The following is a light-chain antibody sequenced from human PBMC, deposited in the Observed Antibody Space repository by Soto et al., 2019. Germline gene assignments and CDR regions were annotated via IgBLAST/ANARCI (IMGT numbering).Light chain of an antibody. J-gene: IGKJ5*01. CDR3: MQGTHWPLIT. V-gene: IGKV2D-30*01. CDR2: EVS. CDR1: QSLVYSDGNTY. Sequence: DVVMTQSSLSLPVTLGQPASISCRSSQSLVYSDGNTYLNWFHQRPGQSPRRLLYEVSNWDSGVPDRFSGSGSGTDFTLKISRVEAEDVGVYYYMQGTHWPLITFGQGTRQEIK.